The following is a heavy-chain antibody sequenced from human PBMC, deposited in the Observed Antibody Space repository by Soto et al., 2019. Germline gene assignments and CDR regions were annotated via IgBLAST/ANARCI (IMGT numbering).Heavy chain of an antibody. CDR3: ARGEIVVVPAAIPHYYYYGMDV. V-gene: IGHV1-69*13. Sequence: GASVKVSCKASGGTFSSYAISWVRQAPGQGLEWMGGIIPIFGTANYAQKFQGRVTITADESTSTAYMELSSLRSEDTAVYYCARGEIVVVPAAIPHYYYYGMDVWGQGTTVTVSS. CDR2: IIPIFGTA. J-gene: IGHJ6*02. CDR1: GGTFSSYA. D-gene: IGHD2-2*01.